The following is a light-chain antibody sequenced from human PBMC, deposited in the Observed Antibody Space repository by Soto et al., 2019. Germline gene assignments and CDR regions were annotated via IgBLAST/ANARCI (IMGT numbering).Light chain of an antibody. CDR3: QKYSSVPV. CDR1: QGIRNV. V-gene: IGKV1-27*01. J-gene: IGKJ3*01. CDR2: AAS. Sequence: DIQMTQSPTSLSASVGDRVTITCRASQGIRNVVAWYQQKPGKAPKLLSYAASTLQAGVPSRFSGSGSGTDFTLTINSLQPEDVATYSCQKYSSVPVFGPGTKVEIK.